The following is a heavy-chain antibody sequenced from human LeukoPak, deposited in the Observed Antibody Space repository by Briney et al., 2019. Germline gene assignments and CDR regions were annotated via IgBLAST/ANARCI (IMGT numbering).Heavy chain of an antibody. CDR2: ISYDGSNK. V-gene: IGHV3-30*18. CDR1: GFTFSSYG. CDR3: AKDLKWELRLGSFFDY. D-gene: IGHD1-26*01. J-gene: IGHJ4*02. Sequence: PGGSLRLSCAASGFTFSSYGMHWVRQAPGKGLEWVAVISYDGSNKYYADSVKGRFTISRDNSKNTLYLQMNSLRAEDTAVYYCAKDLKWELRLGSFFDYWGQGTLVTVSS.